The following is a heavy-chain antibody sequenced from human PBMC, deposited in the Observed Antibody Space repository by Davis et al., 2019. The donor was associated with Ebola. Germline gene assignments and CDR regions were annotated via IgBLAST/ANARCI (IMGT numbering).Heavy chain of an antibody. CDR2: ITTISNYI. V-gene: IGHV3-21*01. CDR3: VRSGSSWSYYFDY. D-gene: IGHD6-13*01. Sequence: GESLKISCAASGFTFSFYNMNWVRQAPGKGLEWVSSITTISNYIYYADSVKGRFTISRNNAKNSLYLQMNSLRAEDTALYYCVRSGSSWSYYFDYWGQGTLVTVSS. CDR1: GFTFSFYN. J-gene: IGHJ4*02.